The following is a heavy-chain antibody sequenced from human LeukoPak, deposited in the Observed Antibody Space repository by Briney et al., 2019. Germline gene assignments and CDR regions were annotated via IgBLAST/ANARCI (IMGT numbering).Heavy chain of an antibody. CDR1: GFTFSSYS. D-gene: IGHD4-17*01. J-gene: IGHJ4*02. V-gene: IGHV3-21*01. CDR3: ARGDPYGDYGVPSDY. Sequence: GGSLRLSCAASGFTFSSYSMNWVRQAPGQGLEWGSSISSSSSYIYYADSVKGRFTISRDNAKNSLYLQMNSLRAEDTAVYYCARGDPYGDYGVPSDYWGQGTLVTVSS. CDR2: ISSSSSYI.